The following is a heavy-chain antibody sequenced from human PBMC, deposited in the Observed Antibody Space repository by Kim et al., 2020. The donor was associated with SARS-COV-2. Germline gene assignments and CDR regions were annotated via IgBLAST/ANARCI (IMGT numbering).Heavy chain of an antibody. CDR2: LHHSGSI. CDR3: ARDPDSSGCYFDY. V-gene: IGHV4-38-2*02. J-gene: IGHJ4*02. CDR1: GYSISSGYY. Sequence: SETLSLTCTVSGYSISSGYYWGWIRQPPGKGLEWIGSLHHSGSIYYNPSLKSRVTISVDTSKNQLSLKLSSVTAADTAVYYFARDPDSSGCYFDYWGQGT. D-gene: IGHD3-22*01.